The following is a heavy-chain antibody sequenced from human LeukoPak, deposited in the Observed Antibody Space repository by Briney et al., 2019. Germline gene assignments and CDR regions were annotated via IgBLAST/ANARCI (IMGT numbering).Heavy chain of an antibody. CDR3: AKDQDITIFGVVMI. Sequence: SVKVSCKASGGTFSSYAISWVRQAPGQGLEWMGGIIPIFGTANYAQKFQGRVTITTDESTSTAYMELSSLRSEDTAVYYCAKDQDITIFGVVMIWGQGTLVTVSS. V-gene: IGHV1-69*05. D-gene: IGHD3-3*01. CDR2: IIPIFGTA. CDR1: GGTFSSYA. J-gene: IGHJ4*02.